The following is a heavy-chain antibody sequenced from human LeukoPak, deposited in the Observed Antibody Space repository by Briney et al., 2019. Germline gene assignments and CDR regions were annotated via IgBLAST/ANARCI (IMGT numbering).Heavy chain of an antibody. D-gene: IGHD2-15*01. CDR2: INTNTGNP. CDR3: ATSCLYCSGGSRLKPTVTERFQGGY. Sequence: TSVKVSCKASGYTFTSYAMNWVRQAPGQGLEWMGWINTNTGNPTYAQGFTGRFVFSLDTSVSTAYLQISSLKAEDTAVYYCATSCLYCSGGSRLKPTVTERFQGGYWGQGTLVTVSS. V-gene: IGHV7-4-1*02. J-gene: IGHJ4*02. CDR1: GYTFTSYA.